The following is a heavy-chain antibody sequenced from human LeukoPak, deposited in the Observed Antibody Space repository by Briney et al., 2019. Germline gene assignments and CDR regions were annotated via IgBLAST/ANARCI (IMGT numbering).Heavy chain of an antibody. Sequence: SQTLSLTCTVSGGSISSGGYHWSWIRQHPGKGLEWIGYIYYSGSTYYNPSLKSRVTISVDTSKNQFSLKLSSVTAADTAVYYCARGAGRYCSSTSCHYFDYWGQGTLVTVSS. D-gene: IGHD2-2*01. CDR3: ARGAGRYCSSTSCHYFDY. V-gene: IGHV4-31*03. CDR2: IYYSGST. CDR1: GGSISSGGYH. J-gene: IGHJ4*02.